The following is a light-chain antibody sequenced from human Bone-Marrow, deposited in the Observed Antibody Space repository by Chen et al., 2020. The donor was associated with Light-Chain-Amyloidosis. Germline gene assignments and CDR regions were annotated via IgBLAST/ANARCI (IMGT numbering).Light chain of an antibody. CDR3: AAWGDSLNGVV. J-gene: IGLJ2*01. CDR2: SNN. V-gene: IGLV1-44*01. CDR1: SSNIGSNT. Sequence: QSVLTQAPSASGTPGQRVAISCSGSSSNIGSNTVNWYQQLPGTVPKLLIYSNNQRPSGVTDRFSGAASGTSASLAIRRHQSEDEADYYCAAWGDSLNGVVFGGGTKLTVL.